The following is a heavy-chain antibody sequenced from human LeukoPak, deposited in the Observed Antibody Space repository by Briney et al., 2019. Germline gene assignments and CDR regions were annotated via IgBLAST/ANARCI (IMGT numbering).Heavy chain of an antibody. CDR1: GFTFDDYG. V-gene: IGHV3-20*04. D-gene: IGHD6-19*01. Sequence: RPGGSLRLSCAASGFTFDDYGMSWVRQAPGKGLEWVSGINWNGGSTGYADSVKGRFTISRDNAKNSLYLQMNSLRAEDTALYYCARDRSLGIAVAGTNPSDYWGPGTLVTVSS. CDR3: ARDRSLGIAVAGTNPSDY. J-gene: IGHJ4*02. CDR2: INWNGGST.